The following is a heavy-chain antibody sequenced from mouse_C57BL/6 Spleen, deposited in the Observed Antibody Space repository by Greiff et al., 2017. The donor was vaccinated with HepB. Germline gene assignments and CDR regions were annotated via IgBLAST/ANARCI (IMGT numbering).Heavy chain of an antibody. CDR2: IYPGDGDT. Sequence: VQLQQSGPELVKPGASVKISCKASGYAFSSSWMNWVKQRPGKGLEWIGRIYPGDGDTNYNGKFKGKATLTADKSSSTAYMQLSSLTSEDSAVYFCAITTVVAHFDYWGQGTTLTVSS. CDR3: AITTVVAHFDY. D-gene: IGHD1-1*01. CDR1: GYAFSSSW. V-gene: IGHV1-82*01. J-gene: IGHJ2*01.